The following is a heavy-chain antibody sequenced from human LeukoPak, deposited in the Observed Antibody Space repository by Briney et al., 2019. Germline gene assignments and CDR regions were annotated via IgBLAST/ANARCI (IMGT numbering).Heavy chain of an antibody. CDR2: INHSGST. D-gene: IGHD5-12*01. V-gene: IGHV4-34*01. Sequence: SETLSLTCAVYGGSFSGYYWSWIRQPPGKGLEWIGEINHSGSTNYNPSLKSRVTISVDTSKNQFSLKLSSVTAADTAVYYCARTGWGYGNYYYYMDVWGKGTTVTVSS. CDR3: ARTGWGYGNYYYYMDV. J-gene: IGHJ6*03. CDR1: GGSFSGYY.